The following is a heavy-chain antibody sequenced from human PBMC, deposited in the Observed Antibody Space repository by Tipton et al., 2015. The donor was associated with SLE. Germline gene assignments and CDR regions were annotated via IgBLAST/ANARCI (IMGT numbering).Heavy chain of an antibody. CDR2: IYYSGST. CDR3: ARGSRDNIYYYYYMDV. Sequence: TLSLTCTVSGGSVSSGSYYWSWIRQPPGKGLEWIGYIYYSGSTYYNPSLKSRVTISLDTSKNHFSLKLSSVTAADTAVYYCARGSRDNIYYYYYMDVWGKGTTVTVSS. D-gene: IGHD1-1*01. J-gene: IGHJ6*03. V-gene: IGHV4-30-4*01. CDR1: GGSVSSGSYY.